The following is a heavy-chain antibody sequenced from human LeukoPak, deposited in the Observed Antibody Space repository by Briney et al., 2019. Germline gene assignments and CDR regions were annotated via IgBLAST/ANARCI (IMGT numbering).Heavy chain of an antibody. Sequence: PAQTLSLTCTVSGGSISSGGYYWSWIRQPPGKGVEWIGYIYYSGSTYYNPPLKSRVTISVDTSKNQYSLQLSPVAAADTAVYYCASFPPPYYYDSSGYFDYWGQGTLVTVSS. CDR1: GGSISSGGYY. CDR3: ASFPPPYYYDSSGYFDY. V-gene: IGHV4-31*03. J-gene: IGHJ4*02. CDR2: IYYSGST. D-gene: IGHD3-22*01.